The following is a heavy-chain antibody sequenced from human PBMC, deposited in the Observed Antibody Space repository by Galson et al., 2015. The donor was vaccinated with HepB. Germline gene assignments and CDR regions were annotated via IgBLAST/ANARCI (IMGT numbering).Heavy chain of an antibody. CDR2: INIGNGDT. D-gene: IGHD2-8*01. CDR3: ARDNGYFDY. Sequence: SVKVSCKASGYTFTNYLIHWVRQAPRQGLEWMGWINIGNGDTKYSQKFQGRVTITRDTSANTAYMELSSLTSEDTAVYYCARDNGYFDYWGQETVVTVSS. V-gene: IGHV1-3*04. J-gene: IGHJ4*02. CDR1: GYTFTNYL.